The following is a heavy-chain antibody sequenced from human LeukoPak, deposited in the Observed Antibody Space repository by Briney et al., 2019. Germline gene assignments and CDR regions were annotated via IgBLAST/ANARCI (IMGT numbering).Heavy chain of an antibody. V-gene: IGHV4-31*03. CDR1: GGSLSSGPYY. CDR2: IYHSGAA. D-gene: IGHD3-10*01. Sequence: SETLSLSCTVSGGSLSSGPYYWGWIRQHPGTGLEWIAYIYHSGAATYNPSLNTRVSISVDTSKNQFSLKLRSVTAADTAMYYCARVSSAVARGDGAFDLWGQGTTVTVSS. J-gene: IGHJ3*01. CDR3: ARVSSAVARGDGAFDL.